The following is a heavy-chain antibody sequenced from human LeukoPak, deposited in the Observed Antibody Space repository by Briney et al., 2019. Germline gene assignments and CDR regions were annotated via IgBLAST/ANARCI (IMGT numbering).Heavy chain of an antibody. J-gene: IGHJ6*02. D-gene: IGHD4-17*01. CDR3: ARDVRTVTDYYYYGMDV. CDR2: IRYDGSNK. Sequence: GGSLRLSCAASGFTFSSYGMHWVRQAPGKGLEWVAFIRYDGSNKYYADSVKGRFTISRDNSKNTLYLQMNSLRAEDTAVYYCARDVRTVTDYYYYGMDVWGQGTTVTVSS. CDR1: GFTFSSYG. V-gene: IGHV3-30*02.